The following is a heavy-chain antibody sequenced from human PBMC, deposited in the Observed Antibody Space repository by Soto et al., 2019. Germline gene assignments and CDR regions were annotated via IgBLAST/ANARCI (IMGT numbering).Heavy chain of an antibody. CDR2: ISGGGGTM. CDR3: ARDKSGSYSIDY. CDR1: GFTFSRYT. Sequence: EVQLVESGGGLVQSGGSLRLTCAASGFTFSRYTMNWVRQAPGKGLEWLSYISGGGGTMFYADSVKGRVTISRDNAKNSLSLQMDSLRAEDTAVYYCARDKSGSYSIDYWGQGSLVTVSS. V-gene: IGHV3-48*04. J-gene: IGHJ4*02. D-gene: IGHD1-26*01.